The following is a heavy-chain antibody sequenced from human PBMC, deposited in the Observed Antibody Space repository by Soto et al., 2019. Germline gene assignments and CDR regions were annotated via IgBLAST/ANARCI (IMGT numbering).Heavy chain of an antibody. V-gene: IGHV3-33*01. J-gene: IGHJ6*04. Sequence: GGSLRLSCAASGFTFSSYGMHWVRQAPGKGLEWVAVIWYDGSNKYYADSVKGRFTISRDNSKNTLYLQMNSLRAEDTAVYYCARDSVVTVALYHMDVWGKGTTVTVSS. CDR2: IWYDGSNK. CDR3: ARDSVVTVALYHMDV. CDR1: GFTFSSYG. D-gene: IGHD2-15*01.